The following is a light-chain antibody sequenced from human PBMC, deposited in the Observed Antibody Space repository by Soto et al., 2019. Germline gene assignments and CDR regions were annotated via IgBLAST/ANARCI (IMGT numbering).Light chain of an antibody. CDR1: QGISSA. Sequence: AIQLTQSPSSLSASVGDRVTITCRASQGISSALAWYQQKPGKAPKLLIYDASSLESGVPSRFSGSGSGTDFTLTISSLQPEDFATYYCHQFNSYPQFGQGTKVEIK. CDR2: DAS. CDR3: HQFNSYPQ. V-gene: IGKV1-13*02. J-gene: IGKJ1*01.